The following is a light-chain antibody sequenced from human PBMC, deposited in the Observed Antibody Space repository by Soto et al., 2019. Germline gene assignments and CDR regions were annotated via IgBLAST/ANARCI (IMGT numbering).Light chain of an antibody. Sequence: EIVLTQSPGTLSLSPGERATLSCRASQSVSSSYLAWYQQKPGQAPRLLIYGASSRATGIPDRFSGSGYGTDFTLTISRLEPEDCAVYYCQQYGSSLWTFGQGTKVEIK. V-gene: IGKV3-20*01. CDR3: QQYGSSLWT. CDR2: GAS. CDR1: QSVSSSY. J-gene: IGKJ1*01.